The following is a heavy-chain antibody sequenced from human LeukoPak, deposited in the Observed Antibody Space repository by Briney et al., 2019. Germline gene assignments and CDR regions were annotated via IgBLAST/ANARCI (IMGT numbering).Heavy chain of an antibody. Sequence: SETLSLTCTVSGGSISSYYWSWIRQPPGKGLEWIGYIYYSGGTNYNPSLKSRVTISVDTSKNQFSLKLSSVTAADTAVYYCARVGSGAHYDFWSGYYGPSSVDYWGQGTLVTVSS. V-gene: IGHV4-59*01. D-gene: IGHD3-3*01. CDR2: IYYSGGT. J-gene: IGHJ4*02. CDR3: ARVGSGAHYDFWSGYYGPSSVDY. CDR1: GGSISSYY.